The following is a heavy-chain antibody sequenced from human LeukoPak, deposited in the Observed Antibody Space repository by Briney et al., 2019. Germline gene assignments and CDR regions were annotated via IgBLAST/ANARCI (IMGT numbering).Heavy chain of an antibody. Sequence: PGGSLRLSCAASGFTFSSYAMHWVRQAPGKGLEWVAVISYDGSNKYYADSVKGRFTISRDNSKNTLYLQMNSLRAEDTAVYYCARDPYYDFWSGPWESYYYYYYMDVWGKGTTVTVSS. D-gene: IGHD3-3*01. CDR3: ARDPYYDFWSGPWESYYYYYYMDV. CDR1: GFTFSSYA. J-gene: IGHJ6*03. V-gene: IGHV3-30*04. CDR2: ISYDGSNK.